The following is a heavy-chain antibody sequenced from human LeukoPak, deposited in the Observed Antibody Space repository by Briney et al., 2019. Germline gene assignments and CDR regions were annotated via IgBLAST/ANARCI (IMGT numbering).Heavy chain of an antibody. CDR1: GGSISSSNW. D-gene: IGHD6-19*01. Sequence: KPSETLSLTCAVSGGSISSSNWWSWVRQPPGKGLEWIGEIYHGGSTNYNPSLKSRVTISVDKSKNQFSLKLSSVTAADTAVYYCARDEAVAGYYYYGMDVWGQGTTVTVSS. CDR3: ARDEAVAGYYYYGMDV. CDR2: IYHGGST. J-gene: IGHJ6*02. V-gene: IGHV4-4*02.